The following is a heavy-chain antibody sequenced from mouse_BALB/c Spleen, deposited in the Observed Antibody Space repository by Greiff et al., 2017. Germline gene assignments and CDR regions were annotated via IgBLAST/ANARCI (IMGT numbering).Heavy chain of an antibody. CDR2: ILPGSGST. J-gene: IGHJ4*01. D-gene: IGHD1-3*01. CDR3: ARGDNYVFYAMDY. V-gene: IGHV1-9*01. Sequence: QVQLQQSGAELMKPGASVKISCKATGYTFSSYWIEWVKQRPGHGLEWIGEILPGSGSTNYNEKFKGKATFTADTSSNTAYMQLSSLTSEDSAVYYCARGDNYVFYAMDYWGQGTSVTVSS. CDR1: GYTFSSYW.